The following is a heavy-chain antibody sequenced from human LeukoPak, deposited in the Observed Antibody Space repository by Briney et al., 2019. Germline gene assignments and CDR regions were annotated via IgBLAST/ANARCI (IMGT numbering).Heavy chain of an antibody. CDR3: ARGLGYCSGGSCYYFDY. Sequence: TSSETLSLTCAVYGGSFSGYYWSWIRQPPGKGLEWIGEINHSGSTNYNPSLKSRVTISVDTSKTQFSLKLSSVTAADTAVYYCARGLGYCSGGSCYYFDYWGQGTLVTVSS. J-gene: IGHJ4*02. D-gene: IGHD2-15*01. CDR2: INHSGST. V-gene: IGHV4-34*01. CDR1: GGSFSGYY.